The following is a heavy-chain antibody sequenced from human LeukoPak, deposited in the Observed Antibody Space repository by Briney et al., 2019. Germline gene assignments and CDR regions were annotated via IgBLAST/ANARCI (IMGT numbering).Heavy chain of an antibody. CDR1: GSTFSSYT. D-gene: IGHD1-26*01. CDR2: ISSSSYI. Sequence: PGGSLRLSCAASGSTFSSYTMNWVRQAPGKGLEWVSSISSSSYIYYADSVKGRFTISRDNAKNSLYLQMNSLRAEDTAVYYCARDFEARATLSLTSDYWGQGTLVTVSS. CDR3: ARDFEARATLSLTSDY. V-gene: IGHV3-21*01. J-gene: IGHJ4*02.